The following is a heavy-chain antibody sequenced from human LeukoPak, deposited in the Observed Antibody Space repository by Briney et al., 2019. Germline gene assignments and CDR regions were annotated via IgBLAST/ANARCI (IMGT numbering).Heavy chain of an antibody. CDR3: ARAAVAGHHY. CDR1: GCSISSYY. V-gene: IGHV4-59*01. D-gene: IGHD6-19*01. J-gene: IGHJ4*02. Sequence: SETLSLTCTVSGCSISSYYWSWIRQPPGKGLEWMGYIYYSGSTNYNPALKSRGTISVGASKNQFLLMLSSGISAATAVYYCARAAVAGHHYWGQGTLVTASS. CDR2: IYYSGST.